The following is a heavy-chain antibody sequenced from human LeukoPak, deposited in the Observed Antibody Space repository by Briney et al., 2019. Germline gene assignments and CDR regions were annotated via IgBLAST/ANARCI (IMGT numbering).Heavy chain of an antibody. J-gene: IGHJ4*02. D-gene: IGHD5-12*01. CDR3: ARARGFIVATIVVGDYFDY. V-gene: IGHV4-59*01. Sequence: SETLSLTCTVTGGSIGSYYWSWIRQPPGKGLEWIGYIYYSGSTNYNPSLKSRVTISVDTCKNQFSLKLSSVTAADTAVYYCARARGFIVATIVVGDYFDYWGQGTLVTVSS. CDR2: IYYSGST. CDR1: GGSIGSYY.